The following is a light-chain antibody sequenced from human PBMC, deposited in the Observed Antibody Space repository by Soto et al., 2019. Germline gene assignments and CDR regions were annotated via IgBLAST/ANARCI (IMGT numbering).Light chain of an antibody. CDR3: QQYYSTPPT. Sequence: EVVLTQSPCTLSLSRGERATLSCRASERIYSAYLGWYQQKPGQAPRLLIYGTSSRATGIPDRFSGSGSGTDFTLTISSLQAEDVAVYYCQQYYSTPPTFGQGTRLEIK. V-gene: IGKV3-20*01. CDR2: GTS. CDR1: ERIYSAY. J-gene: IGKJ5*01.